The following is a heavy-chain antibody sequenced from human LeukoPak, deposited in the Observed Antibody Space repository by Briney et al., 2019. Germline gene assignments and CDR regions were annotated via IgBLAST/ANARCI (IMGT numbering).Heavy chain of an antibody. J-gene: IGHJ6*01. CDR1: ESTFINYE. V-gene: IGHV3-48*03. Sequence: GGSLKLSWEASESTFINYEMNWVRQAPGKGRDGIAFVSSSGGTMYYADSVRGRFTLSRDNDKTSLYLQMNRLRAEDTAVYYCARTEMSPFYYYGMDVWGQGTTVTVSS. CDR3: ARTEMSPFYYYGMDV. D-gene: IGHD5-24*01. CDR2: VSSSGGTM.